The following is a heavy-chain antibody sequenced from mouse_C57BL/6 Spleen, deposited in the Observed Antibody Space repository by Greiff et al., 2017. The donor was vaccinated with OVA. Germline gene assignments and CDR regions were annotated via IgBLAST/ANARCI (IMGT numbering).Heavy chain of an antibody. CDR3: TRDPRWERAMDY. D-gene: IGHD2-3*01. J-gene: IGHJ4*01. CDR1: GFTFSSYA. Sequence: EVKVVESGEGLVKPGGSLKLSCAASGFTFSSYAMSWVRQTPEKRLEWVAYISSGGDYIYYADTVKGRFTIARDNARNTLYLQMSSLKSEDTAMYYCTRDPRWERAMDYWGQGTSVTVSS. CDR2: ISSGGDYI. V-gene: IGHV5-9-1*02.